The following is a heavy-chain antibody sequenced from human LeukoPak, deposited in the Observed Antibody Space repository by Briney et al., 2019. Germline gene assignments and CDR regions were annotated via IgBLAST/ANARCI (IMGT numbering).Heavy chain of an antibody. J-gene: IGHJ4*02. CDR2: IYYSGST. Sequence: SEALSLTCTVSGASISRYYWSWIRQPPGKGLEWIGYIYYSGSTNYNPSLKSRTTISLDTSKNQFSLKLSSMTAADTAVYYCASMVRGVVTHHFDFWGQGTLVTVSS. CDR3: ASMVRGVVTHHFDF. V-gene: IGHV4-59*01. CDR1: GASISRYY. D-gene: IGHD3-10*01.